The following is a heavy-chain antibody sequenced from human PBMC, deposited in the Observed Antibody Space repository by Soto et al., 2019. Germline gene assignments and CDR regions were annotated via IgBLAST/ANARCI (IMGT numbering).Heavy chain of an antibody. CDR3: ARVGPWAAGSRFGP. Sequence: QVQLQESGPGLVKPSQTLSLTCTVSGGSISSGDYYWSWIRQPPGKGLEWTGYIYYSGSTYYNPSLKVRVTISVATSKNQFSLKLSSVTAADTAVYYCARVGPWAAGSRFGPWGQGTLVTVSS. CDR1: GGSISSGDYY. J-gene: IGHJ5*02. CDR2: IYYSGST. D-gene: IGHD6-13*01. V-gene: IGHV4-30-4*01.